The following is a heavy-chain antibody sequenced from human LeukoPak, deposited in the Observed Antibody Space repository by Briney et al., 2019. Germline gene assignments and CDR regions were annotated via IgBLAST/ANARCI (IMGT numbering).Heavy chain of an antibody. Sequence: SETLSLTCTVSGGSMSRGGYYWSWIRQHPGKGLEWIGYIYYSGSTYYNPSLKSRVTISVDTSKNQFSLELSSVTAADTAVYYCARSLRFLEWFPYPYGMDVWGQGTTVTVSS. CDR2: IYYSGST. D-gene: IGHD3-3*01. CDR3: ARSLRFLEWFPYPYGMDV. CDR1: GGSMSRGGYY. J-gene: IGHJ6*02. V-gene: IGHV4-31*03.